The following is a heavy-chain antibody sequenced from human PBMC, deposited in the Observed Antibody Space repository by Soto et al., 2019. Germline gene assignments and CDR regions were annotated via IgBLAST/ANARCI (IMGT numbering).Heavy chain of an antibody. V-gene: IGHV1-2*02. CDR2: INPNSGGT. J-gene: IGHJ3*02. CDR1: GYTFTGYY. Sequence: QVQLVQSGAEVKKPGASVKVSCKASGYTFTGYYMHWVRQAPGQGLEWMGWINPNSGGTNYAQRFQGRVTKTRETTISTASMELSKLRTDDRAVYYCGRVGPGATTFDIWGQGTMVTGSS. D-gene: IGHD2-2*01. CDR3: GRVGPGATTFDI.